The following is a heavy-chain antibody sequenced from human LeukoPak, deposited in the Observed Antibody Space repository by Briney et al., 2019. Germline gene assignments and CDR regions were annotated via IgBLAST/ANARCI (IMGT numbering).Heavy chain of an antibody. D-gene: IGHD6-13*01. CDR1: GGTFSSYA. CDR2: INPNSGGT. CDR3: ARVRQLASFDP. Sequence: ASVKVSCKASGGTFSSYAISWVRQAPGQGLEWMGWINPNSGGTNYAQKFQGRVTMTRDTSISTAYMELSRLRSDDTAVYYCARVRQLASFDPWGQGTLVTVSS. J-gene: IGHJ5*02. V-gene: IGHV1-2*02.